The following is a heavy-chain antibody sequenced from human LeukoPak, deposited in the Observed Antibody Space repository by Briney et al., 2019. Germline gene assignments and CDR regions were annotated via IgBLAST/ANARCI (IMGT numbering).Heavy chain of an antibody. V-gene: IGHV3-21*01. Sequence: GGSLRLSCAASRFTFSTYAMSWVRQAPGKGLEWVSSISSSSSYIYYAVSVKGRFTVSRDNAKNSLYLQMNSLRAEDTAVYYCARGGAGVRQGRFDYWGQGTLVTVSS. CDR1: RFTFSTYA. J-gene: IGHJ4*02. CDR2: ISSSSSYI. D-gene: IGHD4-23*01. CDR3: ARGGAGVRQGRFDY.